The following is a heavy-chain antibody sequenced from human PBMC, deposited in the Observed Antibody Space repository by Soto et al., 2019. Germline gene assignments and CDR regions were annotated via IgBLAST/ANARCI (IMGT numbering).Heavy chain of an antibody. J-gene: IGHJ4*02. V-gene: IGHV3-74*01. CDR2: INTDGSSK. D-gene: IGHD2-15*01. Sequence: EVQLVESGGGLVQPGGSLRLSCAASGFTFSSYWMHWVRQAPGKGLVWISRINTDGSSKSYVEYVQGRFTISRDNGKNTLFLQMTSLRGEDSAVYYCARRGSGVTRGLHYWGQGTMVNVSS. CDR1: GFTFSSYW. CDR3: ARRGSGVTRGLHY.